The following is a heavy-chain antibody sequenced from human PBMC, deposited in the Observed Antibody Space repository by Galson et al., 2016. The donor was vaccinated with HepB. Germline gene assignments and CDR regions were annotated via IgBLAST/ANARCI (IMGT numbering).Heavy chain of an antibody. Sequence: SLRLSCAASGFTFSRHGFHWVRQAPGKGLEWVSLIWSDGSNKYYADSVKGRFTISRDNSKKTLYLQMNSLRPEDTAVYHCARESLIAAPAQFDYWGQGTLVTVSS. CDR2: IWSDGSNK. CDR3: ARESLIAAPAQFDY. D-gene: IGHD6-13*01. J-gene: IGHJ4*02. CDR1: GFTFSRHG. V-gene: IGHV3-33*01.